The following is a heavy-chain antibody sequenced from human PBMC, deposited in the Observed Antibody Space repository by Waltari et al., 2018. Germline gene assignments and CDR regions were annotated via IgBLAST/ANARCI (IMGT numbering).Heavy chain of an antibody. CDR3: ARAIGYSYGQTLDY. V-gene: IGHV1-2*02. D-gene: IGHD5-18*01. CDR2: INPNSGGT. J-gene: IGHJ4*02. CDR1: GYTFTGYY. Sequence: QVQLVQSGAEVKKPGASVKVSCKASGYTFTGYYMHWVRQAPGQGLEWMGWINPNSGGTNYAQKLQGRVTMTRDTSISTAYMELSRLRSDDTAVYYCARAIGYSYGQTLDYWGQGTLVTVSS.